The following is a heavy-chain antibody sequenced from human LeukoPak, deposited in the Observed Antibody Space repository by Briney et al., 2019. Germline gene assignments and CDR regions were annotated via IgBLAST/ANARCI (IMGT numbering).Heavy chain of an antibody. V-gene: IGHV3-66*01. CDR2: IYSGGST. CDR3: YSMIVVEIRVINSY. CDR1: GFTASSNY. Sequence: GGSLRLSCVVSGFTASSNYMSWVSHALGEGLGWVSVIYSGGSTYYGDSVKGRFTISRDNSKNTLYLQMYSLRAEDTAVYYCYSMIVVEIRVINSYWGQGSLVTVSS. J-gene: IGHJ4*02. D-gene: IGHD3-22*01.